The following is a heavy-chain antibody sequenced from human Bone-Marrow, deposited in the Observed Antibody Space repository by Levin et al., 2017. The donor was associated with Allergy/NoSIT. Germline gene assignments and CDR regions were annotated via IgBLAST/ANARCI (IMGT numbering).Heavy chain of an antibody. CDR1: GYTFTSYG. Sequence: GESLKISCKASGYTFTSYGISWVRQAPGQGLEWMGWISAYNGNTNYAQKLQGRVTMTTDTSTSTAYMELRSLRSDDTAVYYCARAGPYDSSGYYYIDYWGQGTLVTVSS. CDR3: ARAGPYDSSGYYYIDY. D-gene: IGHD3-22*01. V-gene: IGHV1-18*01. CDR2: ISAYNGNT. J-gene: IGHJ4*02.